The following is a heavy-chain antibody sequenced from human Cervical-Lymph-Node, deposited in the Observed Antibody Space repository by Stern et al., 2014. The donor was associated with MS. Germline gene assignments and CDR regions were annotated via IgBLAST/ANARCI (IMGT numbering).Heavy chain of an antibody. D-gene: IGHD1-26*01. CDR2: IYYSGST. J-gene: IGHJ4*02. V-gene: IGHV4-39*01. CDR1: GGSISSSSYY. Sequence: VHLVESGPGLVKPSETLSLTCTVSGGSISSSSYYWGWIRQPPGKGLEWIGSIYYSGSTYYNPSLKSRVTISVDTSKNQFPLKLSSVTAADTAVYYCARHVRSGSFSFDYWGQGTLVTVSS. CDR3: ARHVRSGSFSFDY.